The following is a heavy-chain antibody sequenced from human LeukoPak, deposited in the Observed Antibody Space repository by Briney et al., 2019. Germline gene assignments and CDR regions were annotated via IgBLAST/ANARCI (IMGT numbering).Heavy chain of an antibody. Sequence: TGGSLRLSCAASGFTFSSYGMHWVRQAPGKGLEWVAFIRHDGSNKYYGDSGKGRFTISRDNSKNTLYLQMNSLRAEDTAVYYCAKDLNIVVVVAATHFDYWGQGTLVTVSS. CDR3: AKDLNIVVVVAATHFDY. V-gene: IGHV3-30*02. CDR2: IRHDGSNK. D-gene: IGHD2-15*01. J-gene: IGHJ4*02. CDR1: GFTFSSYG.